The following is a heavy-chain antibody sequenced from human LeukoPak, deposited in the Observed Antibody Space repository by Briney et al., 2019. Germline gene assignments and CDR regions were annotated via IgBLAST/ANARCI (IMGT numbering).Heavy chain of an antibody. V-gene: IGHV4-4*02. J-gene: IGHJ4*02. CDR2: VNPHGST. Sequence: SETLSLTCGVSGGSITNTNYWTWVRPPPGKGLECISEVNPHGSTNFNPSLMGRVDISVDTSENHISLQLAAVTAADTAVYYCSREGSPYRPLDYSGQGTLVTVSS. CDR1: GGSITNTNY. CDR3: SREGSPYRPLDY. D-gene: IGHD6-19*01.